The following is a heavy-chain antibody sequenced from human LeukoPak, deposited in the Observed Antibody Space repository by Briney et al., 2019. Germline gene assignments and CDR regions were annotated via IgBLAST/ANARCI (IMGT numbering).Heavy chain of an antibody. CDR1: GFSLSTSGMC. Sequence: QTLTLTCTFSGFSLSTSGMCVSWIRQPPGKALEWLARIDWDDDKYYSTSLETRLTISKDTSKNQVVLTMTNMDPVDTATYYCARTHPGYDSSGYYWLDPWGQGTLVTVSS. J-gene: IGHJ5*02. CDR3: ARTHPGYDSSGYYWLDP. D-gene: IGHD3-22*01. CDR2: IDWDDDK. V-gene: IGHV2-70*11.